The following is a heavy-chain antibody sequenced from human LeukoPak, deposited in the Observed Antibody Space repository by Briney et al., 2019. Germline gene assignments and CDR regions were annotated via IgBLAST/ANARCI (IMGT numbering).Heavy chain of an antibody. D-gene: IGHD3-22*01. Sequence: ASVKVSCKASGYTFTCYYMHWVRQAPGRGLEWMGRINPNSGGTNYAQKFQVRVTMTRYTSNSTAYMELSRLRSDDTGVYYCARSITMIVVVPSRGFDYWGEGTLVTVSS. J-gene: IGHJ4*02. CDR3: ARSITMIVVVPSRGFDY. CDR2: INPNSGGT. CDR1: GYTFTCYY. V-gene: IGHV1-2*05.